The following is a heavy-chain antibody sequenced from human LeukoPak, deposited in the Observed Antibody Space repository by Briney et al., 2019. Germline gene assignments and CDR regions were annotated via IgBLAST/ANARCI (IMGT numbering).Heavy chain of an antibody. CDR3: ARFSPRAMGNYLDF. CDR1: GGSINSGSYS. Sequence: NPSETLSLTCAVSGGSINSGSYSWSWIRQPPGKGLEWIGYIYPRGSTYYNPSLKSRVILSLDKSANQFSLNLSSVTAADTAVYYCARFSPRAMGNYLDFWGQGTLVTVSS. J-gene: IGHJ4*02. CDR2: IYPRGST. D-gene: IGHD7-27*01. V-gene: IGHV4-30-2*01.